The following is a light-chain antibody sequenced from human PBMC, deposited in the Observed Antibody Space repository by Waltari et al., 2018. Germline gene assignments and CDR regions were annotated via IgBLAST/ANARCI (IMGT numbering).Light chain of an antibody. J-gene: IGLJ3*02. V-gene: IGLV8-61*01. CDR3: ALYMGSGIWV. Sequence: QTVVTQEPSLLVSPGGTVTLTCALSSGSLSTTSYATWYQQTPGRAPRTLVYKANARSSGVPDRFSGSILGNTAALTITGAQADDESDYYCALYMGSGIWVFGGGTRLTVL. CDR1: SGSLSTTSY. CDR2: KAN.